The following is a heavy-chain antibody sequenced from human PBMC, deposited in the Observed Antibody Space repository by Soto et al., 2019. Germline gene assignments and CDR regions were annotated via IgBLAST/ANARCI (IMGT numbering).Heavy chain of an antibody. J-gene: IGHJ6*02. CDR1: GYSFTSYW. V-gene: IGHV5-10-1*01. CDR3: ARPRNYYYGMDV. Sequence: HGESLKISCKGSGYSFTSYWISWVRQMPGKGLEWMGRIDPSDSYTNYSPSFQGHVTISADKSISTAYLQWSSLKASDTAMYYCARPRNYYYGMDVWGQGTTVTVSS. CDR2: IDPSDSYT.